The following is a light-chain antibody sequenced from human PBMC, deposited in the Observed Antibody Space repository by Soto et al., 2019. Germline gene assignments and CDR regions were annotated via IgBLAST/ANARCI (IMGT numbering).Light chain of an antibody. V-gene: IGKV1-39*01. CDR2: AAS. CDR3: QQSYSIPRP. CDR1: HSISTY. Sequence: DILMTWCPSSLSASVGDRVTITCAASHSISTYLNWYQQKPGKAPKLLIYAASSLQSGVPSRFSGSGSGTDFTLTISSLQPEDFATYYCQQSYSIPRPFGQGTKVDIK. J-gene: IGKJ2*01.